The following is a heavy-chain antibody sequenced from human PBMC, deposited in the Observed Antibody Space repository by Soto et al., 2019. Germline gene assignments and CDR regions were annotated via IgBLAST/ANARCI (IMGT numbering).Heavy chain of an antibody. CDR3: ARRLLHYYGSGVYYYYMDV. D-gene: IGHD3-10*01. V-gene: IGHV4-59*08. CDR1: GGSISSYY. Sequence: SETLSLTCTVSGGSISSYYWSWIRQPPGKGLEWIGYIYYSGSTNYNPSLKSRVTISVDTSKNQLSLKLSSVTAADTAVYYCARRLLHYYGSGVYYYYMDVWGKGTTVTVSS. J-gene: IGHJ6*03. CDR2: IYYSGST.